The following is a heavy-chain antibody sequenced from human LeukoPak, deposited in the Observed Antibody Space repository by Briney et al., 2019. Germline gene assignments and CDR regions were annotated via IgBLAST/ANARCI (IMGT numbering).Heavy chain of an antibody. CDR3: AKDHFRGRAANAPAY. CDR1: GFTFSSYA. V-gene: IGHV3-30-3*01. CDR2: ISYDGSNK. Sequence: AGGSLRLSCAASGFTFSSYAMHWVRQAPGKGLEWVAVISYDGSNKYYADSVKGRFTISRDNSKNTLYLQMNSLRAEDTAVYYCAKDHFRGRAANAPAYWGQGTLVTVSS. J-gene: IGHJ4*02. D-gene: IGHD2-15*01.